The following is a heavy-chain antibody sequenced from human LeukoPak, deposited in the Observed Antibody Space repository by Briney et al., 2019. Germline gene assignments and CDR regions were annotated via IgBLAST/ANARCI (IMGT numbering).Heavy chain of an antibody. CDR1: GFTFSSYG. Sequence: GGSLRLSCAASGFTFSSYGMHWVRQAPGKGLEWVAVISYDGSNKYYADSVKGRFTISRDNSKNTLYLQMNSLRAEDTAVYYCAKGLITMVRGVIDYWGQGTLVTVSS. J-gene: IGHJ4*02. V-gene: IGHV3-30*18. D-gene: IGHD3-10*01. CDR3: AKGLITMVRGVIDY. CDR2: ISYDGSNK.